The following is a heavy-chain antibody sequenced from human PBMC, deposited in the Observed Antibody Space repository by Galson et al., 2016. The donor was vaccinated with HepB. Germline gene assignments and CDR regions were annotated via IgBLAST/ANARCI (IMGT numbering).Heavy chain of an antibody. CDR3: ARDLREALAGTGYYYYGLDV. D-gene: IGHD6-19*01. CDR1: GDRVSSNSAA. CDR2: TYYRSKWYN. J-gene: IGHJ6*02. Sequence: CAISGDRVSSNSAAWNWIRQSPSRGLEWLGRTYYRSKWYNEYAVSVKSRITINPDTSKNQFSLQLNSVTPEDTAVYYCARDLREALAGTGYYYYGLDVWGQGTTVTVSS. V-gene: IGHV6-1*01.